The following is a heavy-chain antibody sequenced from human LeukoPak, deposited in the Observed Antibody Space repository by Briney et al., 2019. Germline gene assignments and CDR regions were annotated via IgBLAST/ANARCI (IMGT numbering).Heavy chain of an antibody. V-gene: IGHV4-34*01. CDR3: ARESSGWYSIHY. CDR1: GGSFSGYY. CDR2: INHSGST. Sequence: SETLSLTCAVYGGSFSGYYWSWIRQPPGKGLEWIGEINHSGSTNYNPSLKSRVTISVDTSKNQFSLKLSSVTAADTAVYYCARESSGWYSIHYWGQVTLVTVSS. D-gene: IGHD6-19*01. J-gene: IGHJ4*02.